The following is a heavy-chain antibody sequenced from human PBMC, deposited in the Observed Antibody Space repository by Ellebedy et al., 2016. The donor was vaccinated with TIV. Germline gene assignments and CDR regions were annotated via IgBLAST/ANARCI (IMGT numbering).Heavy chain of an antibody. CDR1: GGSISSYY. V-gene: IGHV4-59*01. J-gene: IGHJ4*02. D-gene: IGHD3-10*01. CDR2: IYYSGST. CDR3: ASSRWFGELLYFDY. Sequence: SETLSLTCTVSGGSISSYYWSWIRQPPGKGLEWIGYIYYSGSTNYNPSLKSRVTISVDTSKNQFSLKLSSVTAADTAVYYCASSRWFGELLYFDYWGQGTLVTVSS.